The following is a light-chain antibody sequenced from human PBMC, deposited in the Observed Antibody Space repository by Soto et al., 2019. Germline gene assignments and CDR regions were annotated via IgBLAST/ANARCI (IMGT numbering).Light chain of an antibody. CDR2: GAT. CDR1: QSISRY. J-gene: IGKJ3*01. V-gene: IGKV1-39*01. CDR3: QQSYNFLFT. Sequence: DSQMTQSPSSLSSSVGDTVTITCRASQSISRYLNWYQQKPGKAPNLLIYGATSLQSGVPSRFSGSGSATDFTLTISSLQPEDFATYFCQQSYNFLFTFGPGTKVDIK.